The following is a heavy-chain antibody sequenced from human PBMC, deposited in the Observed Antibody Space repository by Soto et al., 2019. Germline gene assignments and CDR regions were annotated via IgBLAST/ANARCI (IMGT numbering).Heavy chain of an antibody. D-gene: IGHD3-3*01. Sequence: PEGSLRLSCAASGFTLSSYSMNWVRQAPGKGLEWVSSISSSSTSIYYADSVTGRFTISRDNAKDSVFLQMNSLRADDTAVYYCATFHPESLLPEYFFDYWGQGTQITVSS. V-gene: IGHV3-21*01. CDR1: GFTLSSYS. J-gene: IGHJ4*02. CDR2: ISSSSTSI. CDR3: ATFHPESLLPEYFFDY.